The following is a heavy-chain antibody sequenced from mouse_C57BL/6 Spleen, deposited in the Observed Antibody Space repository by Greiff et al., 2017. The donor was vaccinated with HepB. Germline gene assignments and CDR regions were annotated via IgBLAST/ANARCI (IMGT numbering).Heavy chain of an antibody. CDR2: IYPGSGST. D-gene: IGHD1-1*01. J-gene: IGHJ2*01. CDR1: GYTFTSYW. CDR3: ARGITTVVPYYFDY. V-gene: IGHV1-55*01. Sequence: QVQLQQPGAELVKPGASVKMSCKASGYTFTSYWITWVKQRPGQGLEWIGDIYPGSGSTNYNEKFKSKATLTVDTSSSTAYMQLSSLTSEDSAVYYGARGITTVVPYYFDYWGQGTTLTVSS.